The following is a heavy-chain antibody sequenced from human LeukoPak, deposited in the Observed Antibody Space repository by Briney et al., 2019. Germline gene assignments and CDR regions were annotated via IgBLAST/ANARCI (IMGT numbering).Heavy chain of an antibody. CDR3: VKDRETYYDPGGYYCIWLDP. Sequence: GSLRISCAASGFTLCTYAITWVRQASGKGLEWVSSISGRGATTYYADPVKGRFTISRDNSKSTLFLQMNSLRADDTAVYHCVKDRETYYDPGGYYCIWLDPWGLGTLVTVSS. V-gene: IGHV3-23*01. J-gene: IGHJ5*02. D-gene: IGHD3-22*01. CDR2: ISGRGATT. CDR1: GFTLCTYA.